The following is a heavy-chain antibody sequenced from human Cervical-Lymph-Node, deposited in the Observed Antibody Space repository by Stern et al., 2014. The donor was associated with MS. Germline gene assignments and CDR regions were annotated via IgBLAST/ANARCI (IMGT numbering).Heavy chain of an antibody. CDR3: ARHVLWFRELSTYYYYGVDV. J-gene: IGHJ6*02. CDR1: GGSISETNDY. CDR2: IYYSGNS. V-gene: IGHV4-39*01. Sequence: QLQLQESGPGLVKPSETLSLTCTVSGGSISETNDYWDWVRQPPGKGLEWIGSIYYSGNSFYNPSLKSRVTISGDTSKNQFPLQLSFVTAADTAVYYCARHVLWFRELSTYYYYGVDVWGRGTTVTVSS. D-gene: IGHD3-10*01.